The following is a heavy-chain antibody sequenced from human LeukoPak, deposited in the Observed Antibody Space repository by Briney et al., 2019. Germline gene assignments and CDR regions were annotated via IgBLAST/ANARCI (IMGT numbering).Heavy chain of an antibody. CDR1: GGSFSGYY. J-gene: IGHJ4*02. D-gene: IGHD3-16*02. CDR2: INHSGST. V-gene: IGHV4-34*01. Sequence: PSETLSLTCAVYGGSFSGYYWSWIRQPPGKGLEWIGEINHSGSTNYNPPLKSRVTISVDTSKNQFSLKLSSVTAADTAVYYCARGPWKFVWGSYRSLFDYWGQGTLVTVSS. CDR3: ARGPWKFVWGSYRSLFDY.